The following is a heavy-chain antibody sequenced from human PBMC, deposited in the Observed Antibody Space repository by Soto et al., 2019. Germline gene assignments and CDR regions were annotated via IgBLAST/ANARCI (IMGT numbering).Heavy chain of an antibody. CDR2: IYYSGST. D-gene: IGHD6-19*01. V-gene: IGHV4-61*01. CDR1: GGSVSSGSYY. Sequence: PSETLSLTCTVSGGSVSSGSYYWSWIRQPPGKGLEWIGYIYYSGSTNYNPSLKSRVTMSVDTSKNQFSLKLSSVTAADTAVYYCARRSIAVAAYMDVWGQGTTVTVSS. CDR3: ARRSIAVAAYMDV. J-gene: IGHJ6*02.